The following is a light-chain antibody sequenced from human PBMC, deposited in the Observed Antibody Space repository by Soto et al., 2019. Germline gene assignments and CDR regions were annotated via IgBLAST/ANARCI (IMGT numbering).Light chain of an antibody. CDR1: RGINKW. V-gene: IGKV1-5*03. CDR3: QQYNDSSPWT. Sequence: QLTQSHSALSAAVGDTVPITCQARRGINKWLAWYQQKPGKPPTLLIDEASILQNGVPSRSSGTEYGTEFTLTISSLGPHAGATYYCQQYNDSSPWTFGQGTK. J-gene: IGKJ1*01. CDR2: EAS.